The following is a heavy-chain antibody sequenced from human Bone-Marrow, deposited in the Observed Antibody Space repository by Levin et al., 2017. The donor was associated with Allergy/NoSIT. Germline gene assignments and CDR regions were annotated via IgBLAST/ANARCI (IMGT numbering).Heavy chain of an antibody. V-gene: IGHV3-23*01. D-gene: IGHD2-2*01. Sequence: RGSLRLSCAASGFTFSSYGMSWVRQAPGKGLEWVSGISGSGGSTYYADSMKGRFTISRDNSKNTLYLQVNSLRAEDTAIYYCAKVTRVYCSSTSCQHFDYWGQGTLVTVSS. CDR1: GFTFSSYG. CDR2: ISGSGGST. J-gene: IGHJ4*02. CDR3: AKVTRVYCSSTSCQHFDY.